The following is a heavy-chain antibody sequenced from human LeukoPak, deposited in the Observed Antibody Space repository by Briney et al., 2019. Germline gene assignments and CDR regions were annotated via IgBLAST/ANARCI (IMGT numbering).Heavy chain of an antibody. CDR1: GFTFSDYD. V-gene: IGHV3-21*06. D-gene: IGHD6-19*01. CDR3: ARAFPPLRTSAVGDF. Sequence: GGSLRLSCTASGFTFSDYDMNWVRLAPGKGLEWVSSISGRSSHMYYTDSAKGRFTISRDNAKNSLYLQMNSLRAEDTAVYYCARAFPPLRTSAVGDFWGQGTLVTVSS. J-gene: IGHJ4*02. CDR2: ISGRSSHM.